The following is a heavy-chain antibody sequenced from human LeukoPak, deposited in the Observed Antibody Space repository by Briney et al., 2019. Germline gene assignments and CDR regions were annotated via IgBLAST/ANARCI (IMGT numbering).Heavy chain of an antibody. J-gene: IGHJ4*02. Sequence: GGSLRLSCAASGFTFSSYAMSWARQAPGKGLEWVSTISGSGAGTYYADSVKGRFTISRDNPKNTLYLQMNSLRAEDTAIYYCAKGTRGSGTSYNDDYRGQGTLVTVSS. CDR1: GFTFSSYA. CDR2: ISGSGAGT. V-gene: IGHV3-23*01. CDR3: AKGTRGSGTSYNDDY. D-gene: IGHD3-10*01.